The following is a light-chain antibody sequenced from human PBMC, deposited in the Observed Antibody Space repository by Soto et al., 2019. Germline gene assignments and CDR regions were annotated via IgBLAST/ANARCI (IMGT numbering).Light chain of an antibody. CDR2: GAS. Sequence: ETVLTQSPGILSLSPGERATLSCRASQSVSSNYLAWYQQKPGQAPRLLIYGASSRATGIPDRFSGIGSGTDFVLTISRLEPEDFAVYYCQQYGTSPFTLGPGTKVDIK. J-gene: IGKJ3*01. V-gene: IGKV3-20*01. CDR1: QSVSSNY. CDR3: QQYGTSPFT.